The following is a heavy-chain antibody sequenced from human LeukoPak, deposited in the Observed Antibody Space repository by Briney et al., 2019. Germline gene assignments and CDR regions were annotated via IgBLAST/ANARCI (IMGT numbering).Heavy chain of an antibody. CDR1: GGSISSSSYY. V-gene: IGHV4-39*07. Sequence: PSETLSLTCTVSGGSISSSSYYWGWIRQPPGKGLEWIGSIYYSGSTYYNPSLKSRVTISVDTSKNQFSLKLSSVTAADTAVYYCARYVITFGGARWGFAYWGQGTLVTVSS. J-gene: IGHJ4*02. CDR2: IYYSGST. D-gene: IGHD3-16*01. CDR3: ARYVITFGGARWGFAY.